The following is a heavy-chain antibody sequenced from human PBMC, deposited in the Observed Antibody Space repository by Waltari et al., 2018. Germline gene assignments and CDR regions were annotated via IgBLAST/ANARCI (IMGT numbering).Heavy chain of an antibody. CDR3: AREGIVTQGVSYFEY. V-gene: IGHV1-69*13. J-gene: IGHJ4*02. Sequence: QVQLVQSGAEVKTPGSSVKVSCKASGGTFNTYVFSWVRQAPGQGLEWMGGITPIFGTPTYSPKFQGRLTIPADESTTTAYMELASLRSEDTAVYYCAREGIVTQGVSYFEYWGQGTLVTVSS. CDR2: ITPIFGTP. CDR1: GGTFNTYV. D-gene: IGHD3-10*01.